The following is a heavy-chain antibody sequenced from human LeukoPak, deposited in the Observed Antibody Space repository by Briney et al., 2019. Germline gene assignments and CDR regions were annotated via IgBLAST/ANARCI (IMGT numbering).Heavy chain of an antibody. CDR1: GFTFSSYW. CDR3: ARVGYDFWSGSRFLDY. Sequence: GGSLRLSCAASGFTFSSYWMSWVRQAPGKGLEWVANIKQDGSEKYYVDSVKGRFTISRDNAKNSLYLQMNSLRTEDTAVYYCARVGYDFWSGSRFLDYWGQGTLVTVSS. J-gene: IGHJ4*02. D-gene: IGHD3-3*01. CDR2: IKQDGSEK. V-gene: IGHV3-7*01.